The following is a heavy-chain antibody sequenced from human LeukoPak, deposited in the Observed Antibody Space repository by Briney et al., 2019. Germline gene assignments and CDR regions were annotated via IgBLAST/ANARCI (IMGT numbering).Heavy chain of an antibody. J-gene: IGHJ4*02. Sequence: ASVRVSCKASGYTFTNNYIHWVRQAPGHGLEWIGWINPNRSDTNYAQKFQGRVTMTRDTSISTAFMELTRLTSDDTAVYYCTRDLLGFATTPLSDWGQGTLVTVSS. V-gene: IGHV1-2*02. D-gene: IGHD4-17*01. CDR3: TRDLLGFATTPLSD. CDR1: GYTFTNNY. CDR2: INPNRSDT.